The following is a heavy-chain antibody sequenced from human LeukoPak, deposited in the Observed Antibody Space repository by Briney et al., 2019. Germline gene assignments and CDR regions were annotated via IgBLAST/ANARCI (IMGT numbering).Heavy chain of an antibody. CDR1: GYTFTNYG. J-gene: IGHJ4*02. CDR3: ARPSFSGSYYNY. V-gene: IGHV1-18*01. Sequence: ASVKVSCKASGYTFTNYGVSWVRQAPGQGLEWMGWISAYNGNTDYAQKLQGRVTMTTDTSTSTAYMELSSLRSEDTAVYYCARPSFSGSYYNYWGQGTLVTASS. CDR2: ISAYNGNT. D-gene: IGHD1-26*01.